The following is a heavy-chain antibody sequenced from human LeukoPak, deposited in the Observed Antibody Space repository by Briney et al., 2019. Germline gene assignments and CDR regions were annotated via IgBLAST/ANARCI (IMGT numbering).Heavy chain of an antibody. J-gene: IGHJ6*03. CDR1: GGTFSSYA. D-gene: IGHD5-24*01. Sequence: ASVKVSCKASGGTFSSYAISWVRQAPGQGLEWMGGIIPIFGTANYAQKFQGRVTITADESTSTAYMELSSLRSEDTAVYYCAMGDGYQVDYYYMDVWGKGTTVTISS. V-gene: IGHV1-69*13. CDR3: AMGDGYQVDYYYMDV. CDR2: IIPIFGTA.